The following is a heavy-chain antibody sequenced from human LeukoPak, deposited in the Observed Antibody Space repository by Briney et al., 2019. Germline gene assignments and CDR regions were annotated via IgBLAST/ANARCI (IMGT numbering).Heavy chain of an antibody. CDR2: IYSSGST. CDR3: ARHLIVPDAMTGSGSYSTDY. CDR1: GGSIRSYY. Sequence: KASETLSLTCTVSGGSIRSYYWSWIRQPAGKGLEWIGRIYSSGSTNYNPSLKSRVTMSVDTSKSQFSLKLSSVTAADTAVYYCARHLIVPDAMTGSGSYSTDYWGQGRLVTVSS. V-gene: IGHV4-4*07. D-gene: IGHD3-10*01. J-gene: IGHJ4*02.